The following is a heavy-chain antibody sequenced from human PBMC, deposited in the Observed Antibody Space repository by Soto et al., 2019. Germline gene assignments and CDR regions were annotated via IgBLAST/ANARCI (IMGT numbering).Heavy chain of an antibody. CDR3: AKDRVVVPAAGDYFDF. J-gene: IGHJ4*02. Sequence: GGSLRLSCAASGFTFRSFAMSWVRQTPGKGLEWVSAISANSGSTYFADSVKGRFTISRDNSKNTLYLQMNSLRAEDTAVYCCAKDRVVVPAAGDYFDFWGQGTLVTVSS. V-gene: IGHV3-23*01. CDR1: GFTFRSFA. D-gene: IGHD2-2*01. CDR2: ISANSGST.